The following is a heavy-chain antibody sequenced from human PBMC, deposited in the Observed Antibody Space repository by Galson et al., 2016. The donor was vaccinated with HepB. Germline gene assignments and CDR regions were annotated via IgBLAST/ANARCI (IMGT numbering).Heavy chain of an antibody. CDR1: GASINSYY. Sequence: ETLSLTCTISGASINSYYWSWVRQPPGKRLEWIGYIYYTGSTRYNPSLKSRVTITTETSKNHFSLKLSSVTAADTAVYYCARLDWSGYILDYWGQGTLVPVSS. J-gene: IGHJ4*02. V-gene: IGHV4-59*01. CDR2: IYYTGST. D-gene: IGHD3-3*01. CDR3: ARLDWSGYILDY.